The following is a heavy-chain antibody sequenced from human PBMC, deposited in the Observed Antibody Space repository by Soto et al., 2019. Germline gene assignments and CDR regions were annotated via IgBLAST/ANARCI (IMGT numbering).Heavy chain of an antibody. D-gene: IGHD6-19*01. J-gene: IGHJ3*02. Sequence: QVQLVQSGAEVKKPGSSVKVSCKASGGTFSSYTISWVRQAPGQGLEWMGRIIPILGIANYAQKFQGRVTITTDKSTSTAYMELSSLRSEDTAVYYCAVLAVAAQRYAFDIWGQGTMVTVSS. CDR2: IIPILGIA. CDR3: AVLAVAAQRYAFDI. V-gene: IGHV1-69*02. CDR1: GGTFSSYT.